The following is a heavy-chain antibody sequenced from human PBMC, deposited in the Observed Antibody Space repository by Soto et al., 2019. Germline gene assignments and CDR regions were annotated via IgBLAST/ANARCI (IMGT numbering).Heavy chain of an antibody. CDR2: IYYSGST. Sequence: ETLSLTCTVSGGSIYSHYCGWVRLPPGKGLEWIGSIYYSGSTYYNPSLKSRVTISVDTSKNQFSLKLSSVTAADTAVYYCAWSSSYYYYYYGMDVWGQGTTVTVSS. CDR1: GGSIYSHY. J-gene: IGHJ6*02. CDR3: AWSSSYYYYYYGMDV. V-gene: IGHV4-59*05.